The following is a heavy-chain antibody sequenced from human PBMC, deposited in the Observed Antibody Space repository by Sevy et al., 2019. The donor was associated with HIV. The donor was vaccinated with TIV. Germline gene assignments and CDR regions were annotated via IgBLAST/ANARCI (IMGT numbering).Heavy chain of an antibody. J-gene: IGHJ4*02. D-gene: IGHD3-10*01. Sequence: GGSLRLSCAASGFTFSSYAMHWVRQAPGKGLEWVAVISYDGSNKYYADSVKGRFTISRDNSKNTLYLQMNSLRAEDTAVYYCARVMLPGITMVRGVIIYWGQGTLVTVSS. CDR1: GFTFSSYA. CDR2: ISYDGSNK. V-gene: IGHV3-30*04. CDR3: ARVMLPGITMVRGVIIY.